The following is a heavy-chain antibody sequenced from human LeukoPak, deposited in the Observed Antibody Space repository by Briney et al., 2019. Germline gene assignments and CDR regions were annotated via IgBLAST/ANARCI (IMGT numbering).Heavy chain of an antibody. CDR2: ISSSSSYI. CDR3: ARSSLAAAEFDY. D-gene: IGHD6-13*01. CDR1: GFTFSNAW. Sequence: GGSLRLSCAASGFTFSNAWMNWVRQAPGKGLEWVSSISSSSSYIYYADSVKGRFTISRDNAKNSLYLQMNSLRAEDTAVYYCARSSLAAAEFDYWGQGTLVTVSS. J-gene: IGHJ4*02. V-gene: IGHV3-21*01.